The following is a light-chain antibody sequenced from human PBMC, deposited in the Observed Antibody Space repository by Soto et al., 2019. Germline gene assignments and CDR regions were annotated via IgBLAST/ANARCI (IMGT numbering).Light chain of an antibody. Sequence: DIQVTQSPSTLSASVGDRVTITCRVSQSISSFMAWYQQKPGKAPKLLIYKASSLESGVPSRFSGSGSGTEFTLTINSLQPDDFATYYCQQYGGYWTFGQGTKVEVK. J-gene: IGKJ1*01. CDR1: QSISSF. CDR3: QQYGGYWT. V-gene: IGKV1-5*03. CDR2: KAS.